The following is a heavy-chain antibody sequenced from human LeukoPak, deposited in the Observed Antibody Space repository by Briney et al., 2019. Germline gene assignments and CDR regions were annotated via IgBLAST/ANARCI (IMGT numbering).Heavy chain of an antibody. Sequence: GASVKVSCKASGYTFTGYYMHWVRQAPGQGLEWMGWINPNSGGTNYAQKFQGRVTMTRDTPISTAYMELSRLRSDDTAVYYCARDQFGSGGSCPDYWGQGTLVTVSS. CDR1: GYTFTGYY. J-gene: IGHJ4*02. CDR3: ARDQFGSGGSCPDY. CDR2: INPNSGGT. V-gene: IGHV1-2*02. D-gene: IGHD2-15*01.